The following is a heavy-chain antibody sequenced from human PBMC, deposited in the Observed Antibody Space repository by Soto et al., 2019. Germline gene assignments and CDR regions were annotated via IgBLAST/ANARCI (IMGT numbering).Heavy chain of an antibody. CDR2: ISSSGGTI. Sequence: GGSLRHSSTASGVAFSDYYIPRISQAPGKGLEWVSYISSSGGTIYYADSVKGRFTISRDNAKNSLYLQMNSLRAEDTAVYYCVRDVISPRLDVWGKGTTVTGSS. CDR3: VRDVISPRLDV. J-gene: IGHJ6*04. CDR1: GVAFSDYY. D-gene: IGHD6-6*01. V-gene: IGHV3-11*01.